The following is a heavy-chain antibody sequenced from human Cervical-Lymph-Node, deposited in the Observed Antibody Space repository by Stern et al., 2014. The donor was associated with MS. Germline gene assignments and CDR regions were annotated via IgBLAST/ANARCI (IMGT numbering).Heavy chain of an antibody. J-gene: IGHJ6*02. CDR1: GFTVSSNY. Sequence: VQLVESGGGLVQPGGSLRLSCAASGFTVSSNYMNWVRQAPGPGPERVSAIYDGGNTYYADSVRGRFTISRHSSTNTLYLQMDSLRTEDTAVYYCARGKSGYCSSTSCLYYYYYGMDVWGQGTTVTVSS. D-gene: IGHD2-2*03. V-gene: IGHV3-53*04. CDR3: ARGKSGYCSSTSCLYYYYYGMDV. CDR2: IYDGGNT.